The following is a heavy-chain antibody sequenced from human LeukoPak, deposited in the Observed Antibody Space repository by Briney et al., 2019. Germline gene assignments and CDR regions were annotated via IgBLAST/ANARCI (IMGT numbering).Heavy chain of an antibody. CDR3: ARPLDAFTNAFEY. V-gene: IGHV4-39*01. CDR1: GASIDRNSYN. CDR2: IYFTGDT. D-gene: IGHD3-9*01. Sequence: SETLSLTCTVSGASIDRNSYNWAWIRQPPGKGLEWIGSIYFTGDTTYTPSLKSRVTISVDTSRNQFSLRLNSVTAADTAVYFCARPLDAFTNAFEYWGQGSLVTVSS. J-gene: IGHJ4*02.